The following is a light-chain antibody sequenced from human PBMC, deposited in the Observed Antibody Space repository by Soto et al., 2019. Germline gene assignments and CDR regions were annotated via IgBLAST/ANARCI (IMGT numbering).Light chain of an antibody. CDR2: DAS. J-gene: IGKJ1*01. CDR1: QSVSSS. CDR3: QQRSNWPRT. V-gene: IGKV3-11*01. Sequence: ESVLPQSPATLSLSPGARATLSCRASQSVSSSLAWYQQKPGKAPRVLIYDASNRATGVPARFSGSGSETDFTLAISSLEPEDFAVYYCQQRSNWPRTFGQGTKVDIK.